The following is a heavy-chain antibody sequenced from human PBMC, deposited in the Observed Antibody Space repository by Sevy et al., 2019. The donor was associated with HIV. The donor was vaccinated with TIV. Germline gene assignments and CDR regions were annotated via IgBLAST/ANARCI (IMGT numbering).Heavy chain of an antibody. D-gene: IGHD4-17*01. CDR1: GGSISSGTYY. CDR3: ARSEVTRRAFDI. V-gene: IGHV4-31*03. J-gene: IGHJ3*02. CDR2: IYYSGST. Sequence: SETLSLTCTVSGGSISSGTYYWSWIRQHPGKGLEWIGYIYYSGSTYYHPSLKSRVTISVDTSKNQFSLKLSSVTAADTAVYYCARSEVTRRAFDIWGQGTMVTVSS.